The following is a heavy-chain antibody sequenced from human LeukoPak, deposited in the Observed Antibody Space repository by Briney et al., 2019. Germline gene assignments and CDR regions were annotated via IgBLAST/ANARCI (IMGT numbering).Heavy chain of an antibody. V-gene: IGHV3-23*01. D-gene: IGHD1-26*01. CDR1: GFTFSSYA. Sequence: SGGSLRLSCAASGFTFSSYAMSWVRQAPGKGLEWVSAISGSGGSTYYADSVKGRFTISGDKSKNTLYLQMNSLRPEDTAFYYCARGPGPIAGAKNPFDIWGQGTMVTVSS. J-gene: IGHJ3*02. CDR3: ARGPGPIAGAKNPFDI. CDR2: ISGSGGST.